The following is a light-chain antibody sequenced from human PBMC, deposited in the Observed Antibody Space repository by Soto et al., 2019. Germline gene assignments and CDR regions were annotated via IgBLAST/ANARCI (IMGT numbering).Light chain of an antibody. Sequence: EIVFTQSPATLSLSPGERATLSCRASQSVSGYLAWYQQKPGQAPRLLIYDGSHRAAGIPARFSGSGSGTDFTLTISRLEPEDFAVYYCQQYGSSLLTFGGGTKVDIK. CDR2: DGS. V-gene: IGKV3-11*01. J-gene: IGKJ4*01. CDR1: QSVSGY. CDR3: QQYGSSLLT.